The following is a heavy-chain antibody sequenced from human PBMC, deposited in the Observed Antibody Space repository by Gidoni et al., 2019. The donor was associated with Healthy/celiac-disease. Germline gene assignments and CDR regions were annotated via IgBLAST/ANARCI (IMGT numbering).Heavy chain of an antibody. CDR3: ARNPEQNYYDSSGYAFDI. CDR1: GFSLSTSGMC. Sequence: QVTLRESGPALVKPTQTLTLTCTFSGFSLSTSGMCVSWIRQPPGKALEWLARIDWDDDKYYSTSLKTRLTISKDTSKNQVVLTMTNMDPVDTATYYCARNPEQNYYDSSGYAFDIWGQGTMVTVSS. J-gene: IGHJ3*02. V-gene: IGHV2-70*15. D-gene: IGHD3-22*01. CDR2: IDWDDDK.